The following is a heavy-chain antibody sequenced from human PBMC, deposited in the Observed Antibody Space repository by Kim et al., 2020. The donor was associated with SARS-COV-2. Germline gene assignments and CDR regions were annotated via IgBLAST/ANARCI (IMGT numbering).Heavy chain of an antibody. D-gene: IGHD3-10*01. CDR3: TRDYYGSGSSSCGMDV. J-gene: IGHJ6*04. V-gene: IGHV3-30*04. CDR1: GLTFSSHV. Sequence: GGSLRLSCVASGLTFSSHVMHWVRQAPGRGLEWVAKVSYDGTSTSSADSVKGRFTISRDNSQNIVYLQMNSLRTEDTAVYYCTRDYYGSGSSSCGMDVWGKGTTVTVSS. CDR2: VSYDGTST.